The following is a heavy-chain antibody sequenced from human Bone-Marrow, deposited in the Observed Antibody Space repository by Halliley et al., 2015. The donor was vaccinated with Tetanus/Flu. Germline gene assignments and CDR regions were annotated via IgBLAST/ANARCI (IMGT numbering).Heavy chain of an antibody. V-gene: IGHV3-53*01. Sequence: IQSGGSTYYADPVRGRFTISRDNSKNTLYLQMNSLRPEDTAVYYCASWAGTDYYGSGSPPLDYWGQGTLVTVSS. CDR3: ASWAGTDYYGSGSPPLDY. D-gene: IGHD3-10*01. CDR2: IQSGGST. J-gene: IGHJ4*02.